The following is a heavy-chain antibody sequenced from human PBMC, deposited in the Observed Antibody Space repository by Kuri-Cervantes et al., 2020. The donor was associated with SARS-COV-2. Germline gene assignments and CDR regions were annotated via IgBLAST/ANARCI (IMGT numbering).Heavy chain of an antibody. CDR1: GDSISSYY. D-gene: IGHD3-10*01. Sequence: SETLSLTCTVSGDSISSYYWSWIRQPAGKGLEWIGRIYTSGSTNYNPSLKSRVTMSVDTSKNQFSLKVTSVTAADTAVYYCAGSSGRHIYYGMDVWAQGPRSPSP. J-gene: IGHJ6*02. CDR2: IYTSGST. V-gene: IGHV4-4*07. CDR3: AGSSGRHIYYGMDV.